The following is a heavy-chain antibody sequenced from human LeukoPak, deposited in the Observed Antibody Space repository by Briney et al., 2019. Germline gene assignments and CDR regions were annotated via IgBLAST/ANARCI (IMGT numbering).Heavy chain of an antibody. Sequence: GASVKVSCKASGYTFTSYGISWVRQAPGQGLEWMGWISAYNGNTNYAQKLQGRVTMTTDTSTSTAYMELRSLRSDDTAVYYCARSAVVIAHNADWLDPWGQGTLVTVSS. J-gene: IGHJ5*02. CDR3: ARSAVVIAHNADWLDP. D-gene: IGHD2-21*01. CDR1: GYTFTSYG. CDR2: ISAYNGNT. V-gene: IGHV1-18*01.